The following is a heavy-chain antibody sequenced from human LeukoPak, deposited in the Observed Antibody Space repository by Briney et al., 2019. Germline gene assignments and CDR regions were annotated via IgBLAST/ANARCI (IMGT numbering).Heavy chain of an antibody. CDR3: ARDMIRGQPDYLDY. CDR1: GFMFTGFA. V-gene: IGHV3-30*15. CDR2: VSYDGKVK. D-gene: IGHD3-10*01. J-gene: IGHJ4*02. Sequence: GGSLRLSCAASGFMFTGFAMHWVRQAPGKGLQWVAVVSYDGKVKFYGDSVKGRFTISRDDSKKMLYLQMSSLRPEDTAVYYCARDMIRGQPDYLDYWGQGTLVTVSS.